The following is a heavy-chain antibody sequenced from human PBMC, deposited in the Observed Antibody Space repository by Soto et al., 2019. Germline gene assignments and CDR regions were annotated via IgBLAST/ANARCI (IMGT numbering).Heavy chain of an antibody. CDR3: ARILGYCSGGSCYWGAFDI. Sequence: SGPTLVNPTQTLTLTCTFSGFSLSTSGMCVSWIRQLPGKALEWLALIDWDDDKYYSTSLKTRLTISKDTSKNQVVLTMTNMDPVDTATYYCARILGYCSGGSCYWGAFDIWGQGTRVTVSS. V-gene: IGHV2-70*01. J-gene: IGHJ3*02. CDR2: IDWDDDK. CDR1: GFSLSTSGMC. D-gene: IGHD2-15*01.